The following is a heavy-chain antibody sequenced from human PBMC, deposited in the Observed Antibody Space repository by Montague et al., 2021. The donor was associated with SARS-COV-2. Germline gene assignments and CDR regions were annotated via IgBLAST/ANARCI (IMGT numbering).Heavy chain of an antibody. V-gene: IGHV4-61*08. CDR1: GGSVNSGGYY. D-gene: IGHD3-16*02. Sequence: SETLSLTCTVSGGSVNSGGYYWSWIRQPPGKGLEWIGNIYYSGTTNYNPSLKSRVTISLDTSKNQFSLNLRSVTAADTAAYYCARSVVGGTYRHTRWFDPWGQGTLVTVFS. J-gene: IGHJ5*02. CDR2: IYYSGTT. CDR3: ARSVVGGTYRHTRWFDP.